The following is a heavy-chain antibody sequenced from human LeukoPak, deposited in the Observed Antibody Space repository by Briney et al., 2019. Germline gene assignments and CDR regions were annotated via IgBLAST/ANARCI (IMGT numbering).Heavy chain of an antibody. V-gene: IGHV1-2*02. CDR2: INPNTDGT. CDR3: ARHGGAADY. Sequence: ASVKDSCKASGYTFTVYYINWVRQAPGQGLEWMGWINPNTDGTNYAQKFQGRVTMTRDASISTAYMELTRLRSDDTAVYYCARHGGAADYWGQGTLVTVSS. CDR1: GYTFTVYY. J-gene: IGHJ4*02. D-gene: IGHD1-26*01.